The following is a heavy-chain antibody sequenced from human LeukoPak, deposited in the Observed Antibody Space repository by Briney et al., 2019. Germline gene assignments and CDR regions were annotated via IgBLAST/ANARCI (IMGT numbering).Heavy chain of an antibody. D-gene: IGHD3-22*01. J-gene: IGHJ4*02. CDR2: INPNSGGT. V-gene: IGHV1-2*06. CDR1: GYTFTGYY. Sequence: ASVKVSCKASGYTFTGYYMHWVRQAPGQGLGWMGRINPNSGGTNYAQKFQGRVTMTRDTSISTAYMELSRLRSDDTAVYYCARVRSSGVYTRWGQGTLVTVSS. CDR3: ARVRSSGVYTR.